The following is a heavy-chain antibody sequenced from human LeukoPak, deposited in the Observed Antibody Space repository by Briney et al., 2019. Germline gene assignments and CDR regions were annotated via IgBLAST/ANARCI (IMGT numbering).Heavy chain of an antibody. Sequence: PGGSLRLSCAASGFTFSSYWMHWVRQAPGKGLVWVSRINSDGSSTSYADSVKGRFTISRDNAKNSLYLQMNSLRAEDTAVYYCARDIAAAGTWYRGNWFDPWGQGTLVTVSS. CDR2: INSDGSST. V-gene: IGHV3-74*01. D-gene: IGHD6-13*01. CDR1: GFTFSSYW. J-gene: IGHJ5*02. CDR3: ARDIAAAGTWYRGNWFDP.